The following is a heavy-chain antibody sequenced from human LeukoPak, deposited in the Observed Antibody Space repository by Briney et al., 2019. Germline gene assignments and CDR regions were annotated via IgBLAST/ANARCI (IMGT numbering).Heavy chain of an antibody. CDR1: GFTFSSYS. J-gene: IGHJ4*02. Sequence: GGSLRLSCAASGFTFSSYSMNWVRQAPGKGLEWVSSISSSSSYIYYADSVKGRFTISRDNAKNSLYLQMNSLRAEDTAVYYCARELTDSSGYYLDPKPFDYWGQGTLVTVSS. CDR3: ARELTDSSGYYLDPKPFDY. D-gene: IGHD3-22*01. V-gene: IGHV3-21*01. CDR2: ISSSSSYI.